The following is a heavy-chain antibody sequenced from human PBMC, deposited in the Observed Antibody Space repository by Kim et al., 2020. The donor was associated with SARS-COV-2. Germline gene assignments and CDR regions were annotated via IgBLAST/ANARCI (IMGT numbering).Heavy chain of an antibody. V-gene: IGHV4-39*01. CDR2: IYYSGST. CDR3: ARAVGLNYYYGMDV. J-gene: IGHJ6*02. Sequence: SETLSLTCTVSGGSISSSSYYWGWIRQPPGKGLEWIGSIYYSGSTYYNPSLKSRVTISVDTSKNQFSLKLSSVTAADTAVYYCARAVGLNYYYGMDVWGQGTTVTVSS. D-gene: IGHD2-8*01. CDR1: GGSISSSSYY.